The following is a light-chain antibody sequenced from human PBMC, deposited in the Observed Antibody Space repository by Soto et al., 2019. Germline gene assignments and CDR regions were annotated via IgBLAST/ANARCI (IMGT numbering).Light chain of an antibody. CDR3: QQYYRYPPA. V-gene: IGKV1-5*03. CDR2: KAS. J-gene: IGKJ3*01. Sequence: DIQMNQSPSTLSASVGDRVTITCRASHWIDDWLAWYQQKPGKAPNLLINKASSLEYGVPSRFSGSKSETEFTLTISSLQPGDFATYYCQQYYRYPPAFGPGTKVDIK. CDR1: HWIDDW.